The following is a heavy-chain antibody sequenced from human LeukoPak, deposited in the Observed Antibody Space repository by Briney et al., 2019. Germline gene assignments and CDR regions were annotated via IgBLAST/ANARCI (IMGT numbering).Heavy chain of an antibody. D-gene: IGHD6-13*01. J-gene: IGHJ6*02. V-gene: IGHV3-23*01. CDR2: ITAIDGRT. CDR3: AKRDGSSSWYENYYYGMDV. CDR1: GFTFSSTT. Sequence: GGSLRLSCVASGFTFSSTTMGWVRQAPGRGLEWVSSITAIDGRTYYADSVRGRFTISRDNSKNTLYLQMNSLRAEDTAVYYCAKRDGSSSWYENYYYGMDVWGQGTTVTVSS.